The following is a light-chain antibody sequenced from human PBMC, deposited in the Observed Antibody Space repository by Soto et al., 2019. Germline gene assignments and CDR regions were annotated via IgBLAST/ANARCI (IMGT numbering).Light chain of an antibody. CDR1: QSLLQTNGYTY. Sequence: DIVITESPLSLPVTPGEPASISCRSSQSLLQTNGYTYLDWYLQKPGQSPQLLIYLTSIRASGVPDRFSGSGSGTEFTLKISKVEAEDVGVYYCMQSLQTPPWTFGPGTKV. CDR3: MQSLQTPPWT. CDR2: LTS. J-gene: IGKJ1*01. V-gene: IGKV2-28*01.